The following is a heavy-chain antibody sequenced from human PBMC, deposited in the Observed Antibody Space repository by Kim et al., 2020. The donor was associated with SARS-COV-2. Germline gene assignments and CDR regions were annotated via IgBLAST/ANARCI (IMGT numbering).Heavy chain of an antibody. J-gene: IGHJ4*02. CDR3: AKDRRWGGSAFDY. D-gene: IGHD1-26*01. Sequence: YPESVKGRFTICRDNCKNTLYLQMSSLRAEDTALYYCAKDRRWGGSAFDYWGQGTLVTVSS. V-gene: IGHV3-23*01.